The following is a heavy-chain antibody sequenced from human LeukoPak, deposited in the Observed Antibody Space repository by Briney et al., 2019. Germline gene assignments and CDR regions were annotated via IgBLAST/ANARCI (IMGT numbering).Heavy chain of an antibody. J-gene: IGHJ4*02. Sequence: QAGGSLRLSCAGSGFIFNNYAMHWVRQPPGKGLEWVSGTSWNSGTIDYADSVRGRFTISRDNAKNSLYLQMDSLRVEDTAFYYCAKDNRRHYTSGPNPDSLHWGQGALVTVSS. CDR3: AKDNRRHYTSGPNPDSLH. D-gene: IGHD6-19*01. CDR1: GFIFNNYA. V-gene: IGHV3-9*01. CDR2: TSWNSGTI.